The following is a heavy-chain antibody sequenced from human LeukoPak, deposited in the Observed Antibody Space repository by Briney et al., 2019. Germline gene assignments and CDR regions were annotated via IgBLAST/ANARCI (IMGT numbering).Heavy chain of an antibody. CDR2: INPNSGGT. CDR1: GYTFTGYY. D-gene: IGHD6-19*01. V-gene: IGHV1-2*02. Sequence: ASVKVSCTASGYTFTGYYMHWVRQAPGQGLEWMGWINPNSGGTNYAQKFQGRVTMTRDTSISTAYMELSRLRSDDTAVYYCARGGIAVAFFRTYTDYWGQGTLVTVSS. CDR3: ARGGIAVAFFRTYTDY. J-gene: IGHJ4*02.